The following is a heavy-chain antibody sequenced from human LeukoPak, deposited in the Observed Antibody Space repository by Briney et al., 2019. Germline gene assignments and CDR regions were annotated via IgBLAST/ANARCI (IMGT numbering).Heavy chain of an antibody. CDR3: ARGTLLNAFDI. J-gene: IGHJ3*02. Sequence: GGSLRLSCAASGFSVGTYEMNWVRQAPGKGLEWESYFRSSRGTIYYADSVRGRFTVSGDSAKNSLYLQMNSLGADDTAVYYCARGTLLNAFDIWGQGTMVTVSS. CDR2: FRSSRGTI. CDR1: GFSVGTYE. D-gene: IGHD1-26*01. V-gene: IGHV3-48*03.